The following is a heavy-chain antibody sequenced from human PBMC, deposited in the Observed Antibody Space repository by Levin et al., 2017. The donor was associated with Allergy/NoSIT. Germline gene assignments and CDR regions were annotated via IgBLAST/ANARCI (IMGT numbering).Heavy chain of an antibody. CDR2: IYYSGST. Sequence: SETLSLTCTVSGGSISSYYWSWIRQPPGKGLEWIGYIYYSGSTNYNPSLKSRVTISVDTSKNQFSLKLSSVTAADTAVYYCARVLWYPHYYFDYWGQGTLVTVSS. CDR1: GGSISSYY. CDR3: ARVLWYPHYYFDY. J-gene: IGHJ4*02. D-gene: IGHD3-10*01. V-gene: IGHV4-59*08.